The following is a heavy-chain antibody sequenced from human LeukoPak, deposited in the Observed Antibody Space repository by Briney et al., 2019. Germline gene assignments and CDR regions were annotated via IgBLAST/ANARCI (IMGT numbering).Heavy chain of an antibody. CDR1: GFTFHDHG. CDR3: AREATWGQWYFDL. V-gene: IGHV3-30*03. CDR2: IAADGGVK. Sequence: GGSLRLSCAASGFTFHDHGMDWVRQAPGKGLEWVAVIAADGGVKHYADFVRGRFSLSRDNSKNTLFLQMNSLTVEDTAVYYCAREATWGQWYFDLWGQGAPVTVSS. D-gene: IGHD6-19*01. J-gene: IGHJ4*02.